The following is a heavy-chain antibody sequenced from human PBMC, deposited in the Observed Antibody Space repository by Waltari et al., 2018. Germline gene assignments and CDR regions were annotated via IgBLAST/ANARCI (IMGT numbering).Heavy chain of an antibody. D-gene: IGHD1-1*01. CDR3: AGVNWNDRTFAI. CDR1: GFTFSTYD. CDR2: IGTYGNT. V-gene: IGHV3-13*01. J-gene: IGHJ3*02. Sequence: EVQLVESGGGLVQPGGSLRLSCAASGFTFSTYDMHWVRQGTGKRFEGVSAIGTYGNTFYIDSVKGRFTISRENAKSSVYLQMNSLRAEDTAMYYCAGVNWNDRTFAIWGQGTLVTVSS.